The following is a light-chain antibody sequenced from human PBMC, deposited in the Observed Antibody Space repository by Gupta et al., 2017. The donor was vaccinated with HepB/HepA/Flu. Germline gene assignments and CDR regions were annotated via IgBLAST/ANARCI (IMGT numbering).Light chain of an antibody. CDR3: SEYKRNFSLV. CDR2: DGN. J-gene: IGLJ2*01. CDR1: SGDVGAYNY. Sequence: QSALTQPASVSGSPGQSITVSCTGTSGDVGAYNYVSWYQQQPGQAPKLIIYDGNTRPSGVSNRGSGSKSGKTVYMTSSGLQAEDESHYDCSEYKRNFSLVFGGGTKVTVL. V-gene: IGLV2-14*01.